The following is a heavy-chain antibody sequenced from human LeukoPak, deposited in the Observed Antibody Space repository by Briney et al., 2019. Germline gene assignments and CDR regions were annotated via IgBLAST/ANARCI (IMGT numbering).Heavy chain of an antibody. CDR3: ARQYCSSTSCYRAWYNWFDP. V-gene: IGHV4-59*08. Sequence: PSETLSLTCTASGGSISSYYWSWLRQPPGKGLEWIGYIYYSGSTNYNPSLKSRVTISVDTSKNQFSLKLSSVTAADTAVYYCARQYCSSTSCYRAWYNWFDPWGQGTLVTVSS. CDR1: GGSISSYY. D-gene: IGHD2-2*01. J-gene: IGHJ5*02. CDR2: IYYSGST.